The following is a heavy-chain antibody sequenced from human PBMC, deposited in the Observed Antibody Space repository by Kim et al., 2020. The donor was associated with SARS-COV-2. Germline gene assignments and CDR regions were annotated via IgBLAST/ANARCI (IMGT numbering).Heavy chain of an antibody. D-gene: IGHD1-26*01. CDR2: IYYSGST. V-gene: IGHV4-30-4*01. CDR1: GGSISSGDYY. Sequence: SETLSLTCTVSGGSISSGDYYWSWIRQPPGKGLEWIGYIYYSGSTYYNPSLKSRVTISVDTSKNQFSLKLSSVTAADTAVYYCARDRKGDSGSYYGTPFDYWGQGTLVTVSS. J-gene: IGHJ4*02. CDR3: ARDRKGDSGSYYGTPFDY.